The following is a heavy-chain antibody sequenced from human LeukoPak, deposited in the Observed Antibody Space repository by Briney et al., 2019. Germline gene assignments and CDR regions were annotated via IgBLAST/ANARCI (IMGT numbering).Heavy chain of an antibody. D-gene: IGHD6-13*01. V-gene: IGHV4-34*01. CDR3: ARGHIDIAAAGTTPNPYYYYYSMDV. J-gene: IGHJ6*02. CDR1: GGSFSGYY. CDR2: INHSGST. Sequence: SETLSLTCAVYGGSFSGYYWSWIRQPPGKGLEWIGEINHSGSTNYNPSLKSRVTISVDTSKNQFSLKLSSVTAADTAVYYCARGHIDIAAAGTTPNPYYYYYSMDVWGQGTTVTVSS.